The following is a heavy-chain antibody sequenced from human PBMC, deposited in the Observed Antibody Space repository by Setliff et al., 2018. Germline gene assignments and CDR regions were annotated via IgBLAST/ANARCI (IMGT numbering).Heavy chain of an antibody. Sequence: SETLSLTCTVSGGSISSYYWSWIRQPPWKGLEWIGYIYTSGSTNYNPSLKSRVTISLDTSKNQFSLKLSSVTAADTAVYYCARHGGWTPFDFWGQGALVTVSS. D-gene: IGHD2-15*01. CDR2: IYTSGST. CDR3: ARHGGWTPFDF. J-gene: IGHJ4*02. V-gene: IGHV4-59*08. CDR1: GGSISSYY.